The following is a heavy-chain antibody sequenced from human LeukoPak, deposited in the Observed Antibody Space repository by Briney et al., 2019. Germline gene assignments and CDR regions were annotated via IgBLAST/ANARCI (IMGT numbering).Heavy chain of an antibody. CDR1: GYTFTSYG. J-gene: IGHJ4*02. CDR3: ARDHYYDSSGYGPGGY. CDR2: ISAYNGNT. Sequence: GASVKVSCKASGYTFTSYGISWVRQAPGQGLEWMGWISAYNGNTNYAQKLQGRVTMTTDTSTSTAYMELWSLRSDDTAVYYCARDHYYDSSGYGPGGYWGQGTLVTVSS. D-gene: IGHD3-22*01. V-gene: IGHV1-18*01.